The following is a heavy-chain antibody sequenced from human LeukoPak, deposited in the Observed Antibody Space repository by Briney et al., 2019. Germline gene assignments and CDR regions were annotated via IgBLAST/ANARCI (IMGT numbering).Heavy chain of an antibody. D-gene: IGHD3-3*01. CDR1: GYTFTSYD. Sequence: ASVKVSCKASGYTFTSYDINWVRQATGQGLEWMGWMNPNSGNTGYAQKFQGRVTITRNTSISTAYMELSSLRSEDTAVYYCARGFNYDFWSGYYPDFDYWGQGTLVTVSS. J-gene: IGHJ4*02. CDR2: MNPNSGNT. V-gene: IGHV1-8*03. CDR3: ARGFNYDFWSGYYPDFDY.